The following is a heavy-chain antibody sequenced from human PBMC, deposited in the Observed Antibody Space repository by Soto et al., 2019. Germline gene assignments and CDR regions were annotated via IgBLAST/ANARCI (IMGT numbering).Heavy chain of an antibody. J-gene: IGHJ5*02. CDR2: IIPIFGTA. Sequence: SVKVSCKASGGTFSSYAISWVRQAPGQGLEWMGGIIPIFGTANYAQKFQGRVTITADESTSTAYMELSSLRSEDTAVYYCARSMVYAITYNWFDPWGQGALVTVSS. D-gene: IGHD2-8*01. V-gene: IGHV1-69*13. CDR1: GGTFSSYA. CDR3: ARSMVYAITYNWFDP.